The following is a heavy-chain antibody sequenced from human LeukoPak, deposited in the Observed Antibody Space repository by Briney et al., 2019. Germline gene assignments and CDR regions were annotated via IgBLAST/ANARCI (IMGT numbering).Heavy chain of an antibody. CDR2: ISAYNGNT. CDR1: GYTFTSYG. V-gene: IGHV1-18*01. CDR3: ARILLGFTNWFDP. D-gene: IGHD3-10*01. Sequence: ASVKVSCKASGYTFTSYGFTRVRQAPGQGLEWMGWISAYNGNTNYAQKLQGRVTMTADTSTSTAYMELRSLRSDDPAVYFCARILLGFTNWFDPWGQGTLVTVCS. J-gene: IGHJ5*02.